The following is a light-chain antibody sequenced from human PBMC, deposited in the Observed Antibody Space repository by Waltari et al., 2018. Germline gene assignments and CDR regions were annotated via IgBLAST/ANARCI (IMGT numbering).Light chain of an antibody. CDR1: NIGRYT. V-gene: IGLV3-21*02. CDR3: LVWDTSSEQFV. J-gene: IGLJ1*01. CDR2: DDS. Sequence: SYVLTQPPSVSVAPGQTARIPCGGSNIGRYTVHWYQQRPGQAPLLVVYDDSDRPPGIPGRFSGSKSGSVATLTISRVEAGDEAEYYCLVWDTSSEQFVFGAGTKVTVL.